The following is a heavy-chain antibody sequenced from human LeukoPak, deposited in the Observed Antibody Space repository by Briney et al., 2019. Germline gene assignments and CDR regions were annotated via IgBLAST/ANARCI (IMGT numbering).Heavy chain of an antibody. J-gene: IGHJ5*02. CDR1: GYTLTELS. V-gene: IGHV1-24*01. CDR2: LDPEDGET. D-gene: IGHD1-14*01. Sequence: ASVKVSCKVSGYTLTELSMHWVRQAPGKGLEWMGGLDPEDGETIYAQKFQGRVTMTEDTSTDTAHMELSSLRSEDTAVYYCATGPGRRGWFDPWGQGTLVTVSS. CDR3: ATGPGRRGWFDP.